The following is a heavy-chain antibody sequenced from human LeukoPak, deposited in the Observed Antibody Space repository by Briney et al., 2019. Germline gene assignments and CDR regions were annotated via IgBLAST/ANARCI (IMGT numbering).Heavy chain of an antibody. J-gene: IGHJ4*02. CDR2: IYNSGST. V-gene: IGHV4-59*12. CDR1: GGSISSNY. CDR3: ARALNPLTGTYYFDY. Sequence: SETLSLTCTLSGGSISSNYWTWIRQPPGKGLEWIGYIYNSGSTNYSPSLKSRVNMSVDTSKNQFPLNLISVTAADTAVYYCARALNPLTGTYYFDYWGQGTLVTVSS. D-gene: IGHD4/OR15-4a*01.